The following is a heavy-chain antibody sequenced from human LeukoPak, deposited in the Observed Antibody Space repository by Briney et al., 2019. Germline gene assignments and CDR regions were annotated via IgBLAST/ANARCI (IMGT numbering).Heavy chain of an antibody. CDR2: IYSSGNT. J-gene: IGHJ4*02. CDR1: GDSISSSSYY. Sequence: PSETLSLTCSVSGDSISSSSYYWGWIRQPPGKGLEWIGSIYSSGNTYYNPSLKSRVTISVDTSKNQFSLRLYSVTAADTAVYYCATASYFGSGSYGYFDYWGQGTLVTVSS. D-gene: IGHD3-10*01. CDR3: ATASYFGSGSYGYFDY. V-gene: IGHV4-39*01.